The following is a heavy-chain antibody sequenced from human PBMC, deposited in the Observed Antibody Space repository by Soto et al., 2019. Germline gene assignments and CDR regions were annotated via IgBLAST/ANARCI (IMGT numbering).Heavy chain of an antibody. Sequence: QVQLVQSGAEVKKPGASVKVSCKASGYTFTNYDIHWVRQATGQGLEWMGWMNPDSGNTGQSKQCQGRGTMTRDTSIKTAYMELSSLRSEGTAVYYCARGRFRRTRFDPWGQGTLVTVSS. V-gene: IGHV1-8*01. D-gene: IGHD3-16*01. J-gene: IGHJ5*02. CDR3: ARGRFRRTRFDP. CDR1: GYTFTNYD. CDR2: MNPDSGNT.